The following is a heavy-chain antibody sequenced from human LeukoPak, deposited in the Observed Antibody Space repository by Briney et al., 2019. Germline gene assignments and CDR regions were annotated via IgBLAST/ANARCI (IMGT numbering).Heavy chain of an antibody. CDR2: INAGNGNT. J-gene: IGHJ4*02. CDR3: ARVGDSSGPDY. V-gene: IGHV1-3*01. D-gene: IGHD3-22*01. Sequence: GASVKVSCKASGYTFTTYAMHWVRQAPGQRLEWMEWINAGNGNTKYSQKFQGRVTITRDTSASTAYMELSSLRSEDTAVYYCARVGDSSGPDYWGQGTLVTVSS. CDR1: GYTFTTYA.